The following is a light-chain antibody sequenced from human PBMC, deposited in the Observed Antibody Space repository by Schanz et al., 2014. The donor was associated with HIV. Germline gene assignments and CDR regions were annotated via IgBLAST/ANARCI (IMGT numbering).Light chain of an antibody. V-gene: IGKV3-20*01. CDR1: QSVSSNF. CDR3: QQYGSLPWT. Sequence: EIVLTQSPGTLSLSLGERATLSCRASQSVSSNFLAWYQQKPNQAPRLLIFGASNRAIGIPDRFSGSESGTNFTLTISRVEPEDDAVEHCQQYGSLPWTFGQGTKVEVK. CDR2: GAS. J-gene: IGKJ1*01.